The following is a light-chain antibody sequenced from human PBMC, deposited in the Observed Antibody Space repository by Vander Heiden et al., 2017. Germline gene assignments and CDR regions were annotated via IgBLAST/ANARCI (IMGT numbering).Light chain of an antibody. CDR3: NSRDSSGNQWV. V-gene: IGLV3-19*01. CDR2: GKN. J-gene: IGLJ3*02. CDR1: SLRSYY. Sequence: SSELTQDPAVSVALGQTVRITCQGDSLRSYYASWYQQKPGQAPVLVIYGKNNRPSGIPDRFSGSSSGNTASLTITGAQAEDEADYYCNSRDSSGNQWVLGGGTKL.